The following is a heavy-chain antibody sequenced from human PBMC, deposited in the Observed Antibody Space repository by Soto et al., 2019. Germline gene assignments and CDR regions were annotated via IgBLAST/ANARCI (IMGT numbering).Heavy chain of an antibody. D-gene: IGHD3-3*01. Sequence: GGSLRLSCAASGFTFSSYEMNWVRQAPGKGLEGVSYISSSGSTIYYADSVKGRFTISRDNAKNSLYLQMNSLRAEDTAVYYCARARGVVDFYSRPYWGQGTLVTVS. V-gene: IGHV3-48*03. CDR1: GFTFSSYE. J-gene: IGHJ4*02. CDR2: ISSSGSTI. CDR3: ARARGVVDFYSRPY.